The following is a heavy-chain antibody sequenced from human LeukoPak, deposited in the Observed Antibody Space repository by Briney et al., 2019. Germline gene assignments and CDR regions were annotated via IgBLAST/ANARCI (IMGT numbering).Heavy chain of an antibody. CDR1: GGSISSYY. J-gene: IGHJ4*02. CDR3: ARHRRGSYRFDY. D-gene: IGHD1-26*01. V-gene: IGHV4-59*08. CDR2: IYYSGST. Sequence: KTSETLSLTCTVSGGSISSYYWSWIRQPPGKGLEWIGYIYYSGSTNYNPSLKSRVTISVDTSKNQFSLKLSSVTAADTAVYYCARHRRGSYRFDYWGQGTLVTVSS.